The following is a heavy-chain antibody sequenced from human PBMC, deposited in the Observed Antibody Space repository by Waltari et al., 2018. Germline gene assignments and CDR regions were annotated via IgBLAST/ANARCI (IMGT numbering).Heavy chain of an antibody. CDR3: ARAWDRVEMTTVTTVGY. Sequence: EVQLVESGGGLVQPGGSLRLSCAASGFTFSSYSMNWVRQAPGKGLEWVSYISSSSSTIYYADSVKGRFTSSRDNAKNSLYLQMNSLRAEDTAVYYCARAWDRVEMTTVTTVGYWGQGTLVTVSS. J-gene: IGHJ4*02. CDR1: GFTFSSYS. V-gene: IGHV3-48*01. CDR2: ISSSSSTI. D-gene: IGHD4-17*01.